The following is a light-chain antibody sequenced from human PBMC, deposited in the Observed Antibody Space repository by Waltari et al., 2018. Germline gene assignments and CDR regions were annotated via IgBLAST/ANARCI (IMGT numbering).Light chain of an antibody. J-gene: IGKJ4*01. CDR3: QQYESWPLT. V-gene: IGKV3-15*01. CDR1: QSVSTN. Sequence: EIVMTQSPATLSVSPGERATLSCRASQSVSTNLAWFQQSSGQAPRLRLYGASTRATGIPAKFSGSGSGTDFTLTISSLQSEDFVLYYWQQYESWPLTFGGGTKVEI. CDR2: GAS.